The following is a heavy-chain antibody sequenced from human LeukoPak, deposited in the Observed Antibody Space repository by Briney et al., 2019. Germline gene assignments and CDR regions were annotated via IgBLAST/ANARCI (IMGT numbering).Heavy chain of an antibody. D-gene: IGHD3-10*01. CDR3: ARDSYYGSGSYFRTPYYYYYMDV. CDR1: GYTFTSYG. J-gene: IGHJ6*03. CDR2: INPNSGGT. V-gene: IGHV1-2*02. Sequence: ASVKVSCKASGYTFTSYGISWVRQAPGQGLEWMGWINPNSGGTNYAQKFQGRVTMTRDTSISTAYMELSRLRSDDTAVYYCARDSYYGSGSYFRTPYYYYYMDVWGKGTTVTISS.